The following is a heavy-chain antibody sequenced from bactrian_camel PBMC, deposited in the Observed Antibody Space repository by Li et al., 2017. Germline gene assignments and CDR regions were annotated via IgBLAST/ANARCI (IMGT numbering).Heavy chain of an antibody. CDR2: IDGTGSK. V-gene: IGHV3S26*01. CDR1: GSTKRSHC. J-gene: IGHJ4*01. D-gene: IGHD6*01. CDR3: AAEKAVGTAWEDGRWCDC. Sequence: VQLVESGGGSVEAGGSLKPSCAASGSTKRSHCMAWFRQVGGKEREGVAHIDGTGSKRYGDSAKGRFIISRDHAENILYLEMNSLKPEDTGIYYCAAEKAVGTAWEDGRWCDCWGQGTQVTVS.